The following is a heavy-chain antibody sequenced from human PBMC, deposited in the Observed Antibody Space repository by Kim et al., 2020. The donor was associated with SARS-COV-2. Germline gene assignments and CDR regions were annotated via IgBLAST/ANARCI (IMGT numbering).Heavy chain of an antibody. D-gene: IGHD2-15*01. Sequence: GGSLRLSCAASGFTFTDTWMSWVRQLPGKGLEWVGGIRDKNDGGTTDYAAPVIGRFTISRDDSTKTLYLQMNSLKIEDTAVYFCASRWTYWGRGTLVTVSS. CDR1: GFTFTDTW. CDR3: ASRWTY. CDR2: IRDKNDGGTT. V-gene: IGHV3-15*01. J-gene: IGHJ4*02.